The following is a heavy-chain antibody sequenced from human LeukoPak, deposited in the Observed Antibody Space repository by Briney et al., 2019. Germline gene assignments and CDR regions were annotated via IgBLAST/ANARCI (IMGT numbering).Heavy chain of an antibody. D-gene: IGHD2-15*01. Sequence: GGSLRLSCAASGFSFSGYYMSWIRQAPGRGLEWVSYIRSSGSSMYYTDSVKGRFTISRDNAKNSLYLQMNSLRAEDTAVYYCARFRGYCSGATCYPYYFDYWGQGSLVTVSS. CDR1: GFSFSGYY. J-gene: IGHJ4*02. V-gene: IGHV3-11*01. CDR2: IRSSGSSM. CDR3: ARFRGYCSGATCYPYYFDY.